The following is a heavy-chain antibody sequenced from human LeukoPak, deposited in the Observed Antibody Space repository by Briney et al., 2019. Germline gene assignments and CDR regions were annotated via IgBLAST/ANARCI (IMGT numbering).Heavy chain of an antibody. Sequence: GGSLRLSCTASGFIFSSHSINRVRRAPGKGLEWLSYISTSSNTIHYADSVKGRFTVSRDNAKNSSYLQMNSLRADDTAVYYCSRQLVFGLFDPWGQGTLVTVSS. CDR1: GFIFSSHS. CDR3: SRQLVFGLFDP. V-gene: IGHV3-48*01. CDR2: ISTSSNTI. D-gene: IGHD3-16*01. J-gene: IGHJ5*02.